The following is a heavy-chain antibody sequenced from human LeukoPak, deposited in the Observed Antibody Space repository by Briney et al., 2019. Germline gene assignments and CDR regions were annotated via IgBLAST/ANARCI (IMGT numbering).Heavy chain of an antibody. D-gene: IGHD5-24*01. V-gene: IGHV4-61*02. J-gene: IGHJ4*02. CDR1: GGSISSGSYY. CDR3: ARDGYSENGFYFDY. Sequence: SETLSLTCTVSGGSISSGSYYRSWIRQPAGKGLEWIGRIYNSGSTNYNPSLKSRVTISLDMSENQFSLKLGSVTAADTAVYYCARDGYSENGFYFDYWGRGTLVTVSS. CDR2: IYNSGST.